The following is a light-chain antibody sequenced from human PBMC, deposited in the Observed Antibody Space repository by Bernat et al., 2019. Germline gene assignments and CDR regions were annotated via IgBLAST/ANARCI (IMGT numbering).Light chain of an antibody. CDR3: CSYAGSSFYV. CDR2: EVT. Sequence: QSALTQPASVSGSPGQSITIPCTGTSSDVGIYNLVSWYQQHPGKAPKLLIYEVTKRPSGVSNRLSGSKSGNTASLTISGLQAEDEADYYCCSYAGSSFYVFGTGTKVTVL. J-gene: IGLJ1*01. CDR1: SSDVGIYNL. V-gene: IGLV2-23*02.